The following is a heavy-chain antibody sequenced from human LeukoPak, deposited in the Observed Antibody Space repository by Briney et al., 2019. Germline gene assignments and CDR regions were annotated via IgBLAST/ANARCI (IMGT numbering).Heavy chain of an antibody. CDR3: ARQPAHRYYYYGMDV. V-gene: IGHV5-51*01. CDR1: GYSFTSYW. CDR2: IYPGDSDT. Sequence: GEYLKISCKGSGYSFTSYWIGWVRQMPGKGLEWMGIIYPGDSDTRYSPSFQGQVTISADKSISTAYLQWSSLKASDTAMYYCARQPAHRYYYYGMDVWGQGTTVTVSS. D-gene: IGHD2-2*01. J-gene: IGHJ6*02.